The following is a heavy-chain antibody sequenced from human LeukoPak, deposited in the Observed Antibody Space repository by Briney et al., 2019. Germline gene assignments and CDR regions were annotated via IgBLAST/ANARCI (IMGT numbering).Heavy chain of an antibody. CDR3: ARWDGDP. CDR2: IYYSGSA. CDR1: GGSISSYY. D-gene: IGHD1-26*01. Sequence: SETLSLTCTVSGGSISSYYWSWIRQPPGKGLEWIGYIYYSGSANYNPSLKSRVTMSVDTSRNQFSLTLNSVTAADTAIYYCARWDGDPWGQGTLVTVSS. V-gene: IGHV4-59*08. J-gene: IGHJ5*02.